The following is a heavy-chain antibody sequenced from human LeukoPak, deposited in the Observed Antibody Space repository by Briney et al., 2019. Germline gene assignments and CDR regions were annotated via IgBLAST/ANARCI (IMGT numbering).Heavy chain of an antibody. D-gene: IGHD2-15*01. J-gene: IGHJ6*02. CDR2: INAAHGNT. V-gene: IGHV1-3*01. Sequence: SVKVSCKASGYTFTRYATHSVRQPPPQRLEGMGWINAAHGNTKYSHKFKGRVNITRDTSASTAYMELSSLSSEDTAVYYCAKSIVVVVAATPGLYYGMDVWGQGTTVTVS. CDR1: GYTFTRYA. CDR3: AKSIVVVVAATPGLYYGMDV.